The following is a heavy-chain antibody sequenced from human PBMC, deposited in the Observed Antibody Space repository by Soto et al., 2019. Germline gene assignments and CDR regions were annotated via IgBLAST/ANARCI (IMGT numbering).Heavy chain of an antibody. D-gene: IGHD5-12*01. CDR2: VYYTGSTST. V-gene: IGHV4-59*01. CDR3: AKYRRTDAEGYRLDF. Sequence: PSETLSLTCSVSGASINNYYWSWIRQPPGKGLEWIGFVYYTGSTSTKYNPPLQSRVAMSVDSSKNQFSLKLTSMTAADTAIYYCAKYRRTDAEGYRLDFWGPGTLVTVSS. J-gene: IGHJ4*02. CDR1: GASINNYY.